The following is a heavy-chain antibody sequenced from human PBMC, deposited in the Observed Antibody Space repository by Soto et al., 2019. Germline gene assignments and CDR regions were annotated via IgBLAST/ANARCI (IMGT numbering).Heavy chain of an antibody. V-gene: IGHV3-48*02. D-gene: IGHD3-22*01. CDR3: ARDAYDYDDTSGYYRH. J-gene: IGHJ4*02. Sequence: GGSLRLSCAASGFTFSTYKMNWVRQAPGKGLEWVSYISSSSSTIYYADSVKGRFTISRDNAKNSLYLQMNSLRDEDTAVYYCARDAYDYDDTSGYYRHWGQGNLVTVSS. CDR2: ISSSSSTI. CDR1: GFTFSTYK.